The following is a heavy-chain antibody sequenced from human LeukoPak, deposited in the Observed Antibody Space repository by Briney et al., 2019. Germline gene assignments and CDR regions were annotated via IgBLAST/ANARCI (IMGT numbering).Heavy chain of an antibody. Sequence: SDTLSLTCSVYWVSLSGYYWRWIRPPPAKGREGVGEIIHSGSTNYHPSLTSRVTIPVETPKKQPALKLSYVTAADTAVYYCARWFRRSGRAWFDPWGQGTLVTVSS. V-gene: IGHV4-34*12. CDR2: IIHSGST. D-gene: IGHD2-15*01. J-gene: IGHJ5*02. CDR3: ARWFRRSGRAWFDP. CDR1: WVSLSGYY.